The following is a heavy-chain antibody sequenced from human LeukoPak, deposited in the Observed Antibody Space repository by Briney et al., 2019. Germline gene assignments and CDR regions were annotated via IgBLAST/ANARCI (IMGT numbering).Heavy chain of an antibody. Sequence: PSETLSLTCTVSGGSINSDYWSWIRQPPGKGLEWIGYISYSGNTNYNPSLKSRVTVSVDTSKNQFSLKLSSVTAADTAVYYCARDRIVVVPAANLGVRPDYYYYGMDVWGQGATVTVSS. CDR2: ISYSGNT. CDR3: ARDRIVVVPAANLGVRPDYYYYGMDV. J-gene: IGHJ6*02. CDR1: GGSINSDY. V-gene: IGHV4-59*01. D-gene: IGHD2-2*01.